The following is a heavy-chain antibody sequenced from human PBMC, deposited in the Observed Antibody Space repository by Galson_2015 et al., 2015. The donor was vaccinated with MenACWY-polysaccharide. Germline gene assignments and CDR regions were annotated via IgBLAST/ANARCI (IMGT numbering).Heavy chain of an antibody. V-gene: IGHV3-30*04. CDR2: ISHDGRDK. CDR3: ARRASPLALSKYYYYGMDV. Sequence: SLRLSCAASKFAFINYATHWVRQAPGEGLEWAALISHDGRDKYYAESVKGRFTISRDQSTNTLFLQMSSLRPEDTAVYYCARRASPLALSKYYYYGMDVWGQGTTVTVSS. J-gene: IGHJ6*02. CDR1: KFAFINYA.